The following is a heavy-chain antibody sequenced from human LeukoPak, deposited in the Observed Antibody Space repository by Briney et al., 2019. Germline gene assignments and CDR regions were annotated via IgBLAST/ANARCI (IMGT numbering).Heavy chain of an antibody. D-gene: IGHD6-13*01. V-gene: IGHV5-51*01. CDR3: ARGSSSSWAYFDY. J-gene: IGHJ4*02. CDR2: IYPGDSDT. Sequence: GESLKISCKGSGYSFTSYWIGWVRQMPGKDLEWMGIIYPGDSDTRYSPSFRGQVTISADKSISTAYLQWSSLKASDTAMYYCARGSSSSWAYFDYWGQGTLVTVSS. CDR1: GYSFTSYW.